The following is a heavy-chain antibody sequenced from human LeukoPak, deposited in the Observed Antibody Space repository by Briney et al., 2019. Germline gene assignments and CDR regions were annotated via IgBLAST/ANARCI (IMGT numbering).Heavy chain of an antibody. CDR1: GYTLTYHY. Sequence: GASVKLSCKASGYTLTYHYMRCGRQAPGQGLEWMGWINPNSGGTNYAQKFQGRVTMTRDTSISTAYMELSRLRSDDTAVYYCVTCRWGVDYWGQGTLVTVSS. V-gene: IGHV1-2*02. CDR3: VTCRWGVDY. CDR2: INPNSGGT. J-gene: IGHJ4*02. D-gene: IGHD3-16*01.